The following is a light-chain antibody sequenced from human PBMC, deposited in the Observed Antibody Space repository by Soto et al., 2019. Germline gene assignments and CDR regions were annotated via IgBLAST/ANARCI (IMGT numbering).Light chain of an antibody. CDR3: QQYNDWPPVT. CDR1: QTVRNN. CDR2: GAF. J-gene: IGKJ1*01. Sequence: EFVLTQSPGTLSFSPGERATLSCRASQTVRNNYLAWYQQKPGQAPRLLIYGAFTRATGIPPRFSGSGSGTEFTLTISSLQSADSAVYYCQQYNDWPPVTFGQGTK. V-gene: IGKV3-15*01.